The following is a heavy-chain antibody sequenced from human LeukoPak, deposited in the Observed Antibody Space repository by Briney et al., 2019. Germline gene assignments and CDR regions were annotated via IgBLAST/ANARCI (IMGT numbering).Heavy chain of an antibody. D-gene: IGHD6-13*01. CDR3: ARDSRTAPGTMDY. Sequence: PGGSLRLSCAASGFTFNNVWMNWGRQAPGKGLEWVANIKQDGSDRHYVDSVKGRFTISRDNAKNSLYLQMNSLRAEDTAVYYRARDSRTAPGTMDYWGQGTLVTVSS. V-gene: IGHV3-7*01. CDR1: GFTFNNVW. CDR2: IKQDGSDR. J-gene: IGHJ4*02.